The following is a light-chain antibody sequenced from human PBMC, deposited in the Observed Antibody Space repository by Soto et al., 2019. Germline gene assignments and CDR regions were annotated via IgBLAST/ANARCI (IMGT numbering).Light chain of an antibody. Sequence: DILMTQSPATLSLSPGERATLSCRASQSVGSDLAWYQQKPGQAPRPLIYGASTRATGIPSRFSGSGSGTEFTLTISSLQSEDFAVYYCQQYNVWPRAFGQGTKVDNK. J-gene: IGKJ1*01. CDR2: GAS. V-gene: IGKV3-15*01. CDR1: QSVGSD. CDR3: QQYNVWPRA.